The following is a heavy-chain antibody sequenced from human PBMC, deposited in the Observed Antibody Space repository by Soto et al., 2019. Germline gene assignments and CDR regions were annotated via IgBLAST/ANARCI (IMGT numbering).Heavy chain of an antibody. D-gene: IGHD6-19*01. V-gene: IGHV3-30*18. J-gene: IGHJ4*02. CDR3: AKDSAYSSGWYEDYFDY. CDR1: GFTFSSYG. Sequence: QPGGSLRLSCAASGFTFSSYGMHWVRQAPGKGLEWVAVISYDGSNKYYADSVKGRFTISRDNSKNTLYLQMNSLRAEDTAVYYCAKDSAYSSGWYEDYFDYWGQGTLVTVS. CDR2: ISYDGSNK.